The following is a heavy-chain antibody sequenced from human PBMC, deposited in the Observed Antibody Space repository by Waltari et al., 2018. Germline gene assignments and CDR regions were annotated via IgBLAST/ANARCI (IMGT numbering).Heavy chain of an antibody. J-gene: IGHJ5*02. CDR3: ARGVSIPNWFDP. CDR2: INPNSGGT. CDR1: GYTFTGYY. Sequence: QVQLVQSGAEVKKPGASVKVSCKASGYTFTGYYMHWVRQAPGQGLEWMGRINPNSGGTNYAQKCQGRVTMTRDTSISTAYMELSRLRSDDTAVYYCARGVSIPNWFDPWGQGTLVTVSS. V-gene: IGHV1-2*06.